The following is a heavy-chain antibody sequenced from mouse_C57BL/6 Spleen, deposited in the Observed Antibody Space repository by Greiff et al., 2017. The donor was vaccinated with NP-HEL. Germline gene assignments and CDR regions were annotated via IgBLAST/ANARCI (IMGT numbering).Heavy chain of an antibody. J-gene: IGHJ4*01. D-gene: IGHD2-3*01. Sequence: EVQLVESGPELVKPGASVKIPCKASGYTFTDYNMDWVKQSHGKSLEWIGDINPNNGGTIYNQKFKGKATLTVDKSSSTAYMELRSLTSEDTAVYYCARGDGYYGGDAMDYWGQGTSVTVSS. CDR2: INPNNGGT. CDR1: GYTFTDYN. CDR3: ARGDGYYGGDAMDY. V-gene: IGHV1-18*01.